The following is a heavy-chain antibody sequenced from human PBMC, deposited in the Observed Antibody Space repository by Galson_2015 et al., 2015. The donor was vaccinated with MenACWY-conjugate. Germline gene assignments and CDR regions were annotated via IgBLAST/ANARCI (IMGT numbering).Heavy chain of an antibody. CDR2: ISPIDSKT. J-gene: IGHJ6*02. V-gene: IGHV5-51*01. D-gene: IGHD1-26*01. CDR3: ARHPPGGRGMDV. Sequence: QSGAEVKQPGESLKISCKGSGSYFTSYWIAWVRQIPGKGLEWVGLISPIDSKTRYSPAFEGRVTISADNSITTAYLQWNSLQASDTAMYYCARHPPGGRGMDVWGQGTTVTVSS. CDR1: GSYFTSYW.